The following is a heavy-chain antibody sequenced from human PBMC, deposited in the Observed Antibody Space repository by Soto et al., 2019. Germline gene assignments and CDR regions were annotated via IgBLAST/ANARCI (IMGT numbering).Heavy chain of an antibody. CDR3: ARASSSGYH. CDR2: VSANGTST. CDR1: GFTFSGYG. D-gene: IGHD3-22*01. V-gene: IGHV3-74*01. J-gene: IGHJ5*02. Sequence: EVHLVESGGGLVQPGGSLRLSCAASGFTFSGYGMHWVRQAPGKGLMFVSRVSANGTSTNYADSVKGRFSTSRDNTKNTLYLPMNNLGVEDTAGYYCARASSSGYHWGLGNRVTVSS.